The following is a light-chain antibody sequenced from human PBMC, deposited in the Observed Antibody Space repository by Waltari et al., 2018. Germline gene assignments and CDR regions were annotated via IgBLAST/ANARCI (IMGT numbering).Light chain of an antibody. CDR1: SSNIGSNY. Sequence: QSVLTQPPSASGTPGQRVTIPCSGSSSNIGSNYVYWYQKPPGTAPKLLIYRNNQRPSGVPDRFSGSKSGTSASLAISGLRSEDEADYYCAAWDDSLSVVFGGGTKLTVL. CDR2: RNN. CDR3: AAWDDSLSVV. V-gene: IGLV1-47*01. J-gene: IGLJ2*01.